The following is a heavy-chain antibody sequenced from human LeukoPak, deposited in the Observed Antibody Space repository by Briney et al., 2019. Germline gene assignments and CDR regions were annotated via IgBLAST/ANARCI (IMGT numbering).Heavy chain of an antibody. CDR1: GFTFNNYA. D-gene: IGHD1-14*01. CDR3: AKVSGGGLYYDGMDV. CDR2: ISGSGGTT. J-gene: IGHJ6*02. Sequence: GGSLRLSCAASGFTFNNYAMNWVRQAPGKGLEWVSVISGSGGTTYYADTVKGRFTISRDSSKNTLYLQMNSLRAEDTAVYYCAKVSGGGLYYDGMDVWGQGTTVTVSS. V-gene: IGHV3-23*01.